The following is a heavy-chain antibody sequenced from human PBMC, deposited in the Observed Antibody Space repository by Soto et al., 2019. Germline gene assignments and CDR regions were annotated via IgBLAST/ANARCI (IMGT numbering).Heavy chain of an antibody. J-gene: IGHJ6*02. CDR3: ARNLRSSLRFFPQYGMDV. Sequence: SVKVSCKASGGTFSSYAISWVRQAPGQGLEWMGGIIPIFGTANYAQKFQGRVTITADKSTSTAYMELSSLRSEDTAVYYCARNLRSSLRFFPQYGMDVWGQGTTVTRLL. V-gene: IGHV1-69*06. CDR1: GGTFSSYA. D-gene: IGHD3-3*01. CDR2: IIPIFGTA.